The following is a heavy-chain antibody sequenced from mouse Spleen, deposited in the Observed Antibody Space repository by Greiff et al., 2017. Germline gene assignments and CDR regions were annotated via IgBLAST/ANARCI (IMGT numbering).Heavy chain of an antibody. CDR3: ARPYGNYPYYAMDY. Sequence: EVQRVESGGGLVKPGGSLKLSCAASGFTFSSYAMSWVRQTPEKRLEWVATIRSGGSYSSYPDSVKGRFNISRDNAKNTLYLQMSSLRSEDTAMYYCARPYGNYPYYAMDYWGQGTSVTVSS. V-gene: IGHV5-9-3*01. CDR1: GFTFSSYA. J-gene: IGHJ4*01. CDR2: IRSGGSYS. D-gene: IGHD2-10*02.